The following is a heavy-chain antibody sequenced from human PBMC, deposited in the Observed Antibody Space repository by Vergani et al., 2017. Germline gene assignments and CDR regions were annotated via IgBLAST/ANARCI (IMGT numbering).Heavy chain of an antibody. V-gene: IGHV4-59*01. CDR1: GGSIRGYY. J-gene: IGHJ3*02. D-gene: IGHD1-7*01. Sequence: QVQLQESSPGLVKPSETLSLTCSVSGGSIRGYYWSWIRQPPGKGLEWIGYIYYSGSTKYNPSLRSRVTISVETSKNQFSLKLSSVTAEDTAFYYVGTTSSPYDAFDIWGQGTMVTVSS. CDR3: GTTSSPYDAFDI. CDR2: IYYSGST.